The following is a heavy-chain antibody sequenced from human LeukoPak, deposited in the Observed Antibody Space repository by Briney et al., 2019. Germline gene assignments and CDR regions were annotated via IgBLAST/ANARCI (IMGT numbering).Heavy chain of an antibody. CDR1: GYTFTSYG. CDR2: INPNSGGT. CDR3: AREYYGRALDP. J-gene: IGHJ5*02. V-gene: IGHV1-2*02. D-gene: IGHD2-21*01. Sequence: ASVKVSCKASGYTFTSYGISWVRQAPGQGLEWMGWINPNSGGTNFAQKFQGRVTMTRDTSISTAYMELSRLRSDDTAVYYCAREYYGRALDPWGQGTLVTVSS.